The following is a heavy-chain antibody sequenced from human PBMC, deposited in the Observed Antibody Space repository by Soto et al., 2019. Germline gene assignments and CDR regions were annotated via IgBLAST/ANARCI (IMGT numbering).Heavy chain of an antibody. CDR2: IYSGGST. D-gene: IGHD3-10*01. CDR3: ARDPYGGYYFDY. J-gene: IGHJ4*02. CDR1: GFTVSSNY. Sequence: GGSLRLSCAASGFTVSSNYMSWVRQAPGKGLEWVSVIYSGGSTYYADSVKGRFTISRDNSKNTLYLQMNSLRAEDTAVYYCARDPYGGYYFDYWGQGTLVTVSS. V-gene: IGHV3-66*01.